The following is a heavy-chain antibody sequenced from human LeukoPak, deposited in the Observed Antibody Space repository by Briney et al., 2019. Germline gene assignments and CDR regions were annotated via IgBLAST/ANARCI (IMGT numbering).Heavy chain of an antibody. CDR2: INQGGNVK. Sequence: GGSLRLSCAASGFIFSSYWMSWVRQAPGKGLEWVANINQGGNVKQYVDSVKGRFTISRDNTKNSLYLQMNSLRAEDTAVYYCAREGGYLYYYYYGMDVWGQGTTVTVSS. J-gene: IGHJ6*02. D-gene: IGHD5-12*01. V-gene: IGHV3-7*01. CDR3: AREGGYLYYYYYGMDV. CDR1: GFIFSSYW.